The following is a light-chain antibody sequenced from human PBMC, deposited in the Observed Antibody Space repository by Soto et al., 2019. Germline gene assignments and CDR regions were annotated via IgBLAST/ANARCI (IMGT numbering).Light chain of an antibody. CDR3: CSYAGGYTHYV. V-gene: IGLV2-11*01. Sequence: QSVLTQPPSVSGPPGQSVTISCTGTSSDVGGFNYVSWYQHHPGKAPKLMIYDVSKRPSGVPDRFSGSKSGNTASLTISGLQAEDEADYYCCSYAGGYTHYVFATGTKVTVL. CDR2: DVS. J-gene: IGLJ1*01. CDR1: SSDVGGFNY.